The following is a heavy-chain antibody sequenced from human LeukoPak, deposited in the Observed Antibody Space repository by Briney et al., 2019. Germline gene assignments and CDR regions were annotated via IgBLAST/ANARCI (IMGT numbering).Heavy chain of an antibody. V-gene: IGHV3-9*03. D-gene: IGHD3-9*01. CDR2: ISWNSGSI. J-gene: IGHJ4*02. CDR1: GFTFDDYA. Sequence: GRSLRLSCAASGFTFDDYAMHWVRQAPGKGLEWVSGISWNSGSIGYADSVKGRFTISRDNAKNSLYLQMNSLRAEDMAVYYCARDHQYYDILTGYYGGYYFDYWGQGTLVTVSS. CDR3: ARDHQYYDILTGYYGGYYFDY.